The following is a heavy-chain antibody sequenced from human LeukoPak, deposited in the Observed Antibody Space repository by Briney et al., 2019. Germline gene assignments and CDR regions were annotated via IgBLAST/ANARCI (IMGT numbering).Heavy chain of an antibody. CDR2: ISSSSSYI. CDR3: ATGGPVAPFDY. CDR1: GFTFSSYS. V-gene: IGHV3-21*04. D-gene: IGHD6-19*01. Sequence: GGSLRLSCAASGFTFSSYSMNWVRQAPGKGLEWVSSISSSSSYIYYADSVKGRFTISRDNSKNTLYLQMNSLRAEDTAVYYCATGGPVAPFDYWGQGTLVTVSS. J-gene: IGHJ4*02.